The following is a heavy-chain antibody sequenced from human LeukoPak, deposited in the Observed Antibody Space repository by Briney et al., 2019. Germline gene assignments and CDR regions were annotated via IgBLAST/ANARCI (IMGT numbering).Heavy chain of an antibody. D-gene: IGHD1-26*01. CDR3: ARGEWELLR. Sequence: SETLSLTCTVSGGSTSSYYWSWIRQPPGKGLEWIGYIYYSGSTNYNPSLKSRVTISVDTSKNQFSLKLSSVTAADTAVYYCARGEWELLRWGQGTLVTVSS. J-gene: IGHJ4*01. V-gene: IGHV4-59*01. CDR1: GGSTSSYY. CDR2: IYYSGST.